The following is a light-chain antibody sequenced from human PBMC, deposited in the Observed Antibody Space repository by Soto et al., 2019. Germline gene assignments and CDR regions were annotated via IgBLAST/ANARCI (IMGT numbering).Light chain of an antibody. CDR3: QSSDSSLSGWV. CDR2: GNS. Sequence: QLVLTQPPSVSGAPGQRVTISCTGSSSNIGAGYDVHWYQQLPGTAPKLLIYGNSNRPSGVPDRFSGSKSGTSASLAITGLRAEDEADYYCQSSDSSLSGWVFGGGTKLTVL. V-gene: IGLV1-40*01. CDR1: SSNIGAGYD. J-gene: IGLJ3*02.